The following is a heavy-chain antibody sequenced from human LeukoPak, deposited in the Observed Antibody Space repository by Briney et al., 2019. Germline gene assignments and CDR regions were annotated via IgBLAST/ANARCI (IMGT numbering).Heavy chain of an antibody. CDR1: AYTFTGYY. CDR3: ARSEQFPYYMDV. CDR2: IYPNSGGT. D-gene: IGHD6-19*01. V-gene: IGHV1-2*02. Sequence: ASVKVSCKASAYTFTGYYMHWVRQAPGQGLEWMGWIYPNSGGTNYAQKFQGKVTMTRDTSISTAYMELSRLRSDDTAVYYCARSEQFPYYMDVWGKGTTVTVSS. J-gene: IGHJ6*03.